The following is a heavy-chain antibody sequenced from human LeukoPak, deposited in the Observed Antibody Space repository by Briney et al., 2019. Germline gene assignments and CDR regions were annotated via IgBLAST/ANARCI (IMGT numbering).Heavy chain of an antibody. CDR2: IYHSGST. D-gene: IGHD4-11*01. V-gene: IGHV4-38-2*02. CDR3: ARGATTVTPNDY. Sequence: SSETLSLTCTVSGYSISSGYYWGWIRQPPGKGLEWIGSIYHSGSTYYNPSLTSRVSMSVDLSKNQFSPKLNSVTAADTAVYYCARGATTVTPNDYWGQGTLVTVSS. CDR1: GYSISSGYY. J-gene: IGHJ4*02.